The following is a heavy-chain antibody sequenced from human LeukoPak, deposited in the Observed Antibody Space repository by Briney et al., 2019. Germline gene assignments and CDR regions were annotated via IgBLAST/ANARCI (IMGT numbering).Heavy chain of an antibody. CDR2: IYYSGST. V-gene: IGHV4-31*03. Sequence: SETLSLTCTVSGGSISSGGYYWSWIRQHPGKGLEWIGYIYYSGSTYYNPSLKSRVAISVDTSKNQFSLKLSSVTAADTAVYYCARYYYDSSGYYYFDYWGQGTLVTVSS. D-gene: IGHD3-22*01. J-gene: IGHJ4*02. CDR1: GGSISSGGYY. CDR3: ARYYYDSSGYYYFDY.